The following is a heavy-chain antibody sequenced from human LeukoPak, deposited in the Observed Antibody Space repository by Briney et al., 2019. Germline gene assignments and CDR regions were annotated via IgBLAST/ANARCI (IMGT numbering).Heavy chain of an antibody. D-gene: IGHD3-3*01. J-gene: IGHJ6*02. CDR2: INSDGSST. Sequence: GGSLRLSCAASGFTFSSYWMHWVRQAPGKGLVWVSRINSDGSSTSYADSVKGRFTISRDNAKNTLYLQMNSLRAEDTAVYYCARSTGGLRFLEWLPYPDYYYYGMDVWGQGITVTVSS. V-gene: IGHV3-74*01. CDR1: GFTFSSYW. CDR3: ARSTGGLRFLEWLPYPDYYYYGMDV.